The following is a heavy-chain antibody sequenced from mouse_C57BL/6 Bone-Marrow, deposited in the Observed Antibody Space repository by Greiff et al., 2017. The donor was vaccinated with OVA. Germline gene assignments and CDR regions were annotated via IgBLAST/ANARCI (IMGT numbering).Heavy chain of an antibody. Sequence: EVQGVESGGGLVKPGGSLKLSCAASGFTFSDYGMHWVRQAPEKGLEWVAYISSGSSTIYYADTVKGRFTISRDNAKNTLFLQMTSLRSEDTAMYYCATTTDAYWGQGTLVTVSA. V-gene: IGHV5-17*01. D-gene: IGHD1-1*01. J-gene: IGHJ3*01. CDR2: ISSGSSTI. CDR3: ATTTDAY. CDR1: GFTFSDYG.